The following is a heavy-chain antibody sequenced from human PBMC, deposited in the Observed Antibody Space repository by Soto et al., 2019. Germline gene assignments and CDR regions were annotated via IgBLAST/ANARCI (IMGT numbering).Heavy chain of an antibody. CDR3: ARQPERIAQIGWFDP. J-gene: IGHJ5*02. Sequence: EVQLVESGGGLVQPGGSLRLSCAASGFTFSSYSMNWVRQAPGKGLEWVSYISSSSSTIYYADSVKGRFTISRDNAKNSLDLQRNSLRAEDTAVYYCARQPERIAQIGWFDPWGQGTLVTVSS. D-gene: IGHD6-13*01. CDR2: ISSSSSTI. V-gene: IGHV3-48*01. CDR1: GFTFSSYS.